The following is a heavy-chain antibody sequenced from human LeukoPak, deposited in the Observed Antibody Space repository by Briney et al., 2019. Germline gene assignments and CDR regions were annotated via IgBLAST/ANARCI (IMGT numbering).Heavy chain of an antibody. J-gene: IGHJ4*02. CDR3: AREYLGGYLIY. Sequence: SQTLSLTCAISGEIVSSNNAAWTWVRQSPSRGLEWLGRTYYRSKWFNDCAVSVKSRITINPDTSKNQFFLQLNSVTPEDTAVYYCAREYLGGYLIYWGQGTLVTVSS. V-gene: IGHV6-1*01. D-gene: IGHD3-16*02. CDR1: GEIVSSNNAA. CDR2: TYYRSKWFN.